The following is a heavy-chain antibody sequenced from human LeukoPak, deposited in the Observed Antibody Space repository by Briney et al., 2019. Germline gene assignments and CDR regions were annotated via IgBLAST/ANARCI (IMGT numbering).Heavy chain of an antibody. CDR3: ASPSVGPKTYYYDSSGYLVDY. CDR2: IYYSGST. Sequence: SETLSLTXTVSGGSIGSSSYYWGWIRQPPGKGLEWIGSIYYSGSTYYNPSLKSRVTISVDTSKNQFSLKLSSVTAADTAVYYCASPSVGPKTYYYDSSGYLVDYWGQGTLVTVSS. D-gene: IGHD3-22*01. CDR1: GGSIGSSSYY. J-gene: IGHJ4*02. V-gene: IGHV4-39*01.